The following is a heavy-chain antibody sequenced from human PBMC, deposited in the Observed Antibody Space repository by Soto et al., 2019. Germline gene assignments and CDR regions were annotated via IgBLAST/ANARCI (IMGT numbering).Heavy chain of an antibody. J-gene: IGHJ4*02. D-gene: IGHD2-8*01. CDR3: ARVANGVVAPAATYYFDN. CDR2: IKKDGSGT. CDR1: GFNFNDHW. V-gene: IGHV3-7*03. Sequence: GGSLRLSCAASGFNFNDHWMTWVRQAPGKGLEWVANIKKDGSGTYYVDSVKGRFTISRDNANNSLFLQMNSLRAHDTAVYYCARVANGVVAPAATYYFDNWGQGALVTVSS.